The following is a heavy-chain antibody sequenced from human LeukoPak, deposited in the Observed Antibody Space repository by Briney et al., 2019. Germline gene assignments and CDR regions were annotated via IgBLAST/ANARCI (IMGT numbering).Heavy chain of an antibody. CDR2: IYYSGNT. D-gene: IGHD3-16*01. J-gene: IGHJ6*03. V-gene: IGHV4-59*01. CDR1: GGSISNYY. Sequence: PSETLSLTCTVSGGSISNYYWSWIRQPPGKGLEWIGYIYYSGNTNYNPSLKSRVTISLDTSKNQFSLKLRSVTAADTAIYYCARGGSRGYYYYMDVWGKGTTVIVSS. CDR3: ARGGSRGYYYYMDV.